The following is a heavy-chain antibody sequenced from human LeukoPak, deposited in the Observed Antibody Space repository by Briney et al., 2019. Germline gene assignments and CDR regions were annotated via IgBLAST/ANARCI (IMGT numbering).Heavy chain of an antibody. CDR2: ISSSSGYT. J-gene: IGHJ4*02. V-gene: IGHV3-11*06. D-gene: IGHD6-19*01. CDR3: ARDRSVDGTV. Sequence: KSGGSLRLSCAASGFTFSDYYMSWIRQAPGKGLEWVSYISSSSGYTNYAVSVKGRFTISRDSAKNSLYLQMDSLRAEDTAVYYCARDRSVDGTVWGQGTLVTVSS. CDR1: GFTFSDYY.